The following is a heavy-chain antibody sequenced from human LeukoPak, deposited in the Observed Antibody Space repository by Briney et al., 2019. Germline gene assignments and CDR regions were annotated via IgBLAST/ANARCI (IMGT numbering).Heavy chain of an antibody. CDR2: IYPGDSDT. D-gene: IGHD2-15*01. CDR3: AAVVAATRNAFDI. Sequence: GESLKISCKGSGYSFTSNWIGWVRQMPGKGLEWMGIIYPGDSDTRYSPSFQGQVTISADKSISTAYLQWSSLKASDTAMYYCAAVVAATRNAFDIWGQGTMVTVSS. V-gene: IGHV5-51*01. J-gene: IGHJ3*02. CDR1: GYSFTSNW.